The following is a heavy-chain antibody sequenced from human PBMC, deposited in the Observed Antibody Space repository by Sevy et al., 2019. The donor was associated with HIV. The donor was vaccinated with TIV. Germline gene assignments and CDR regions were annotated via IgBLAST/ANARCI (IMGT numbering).Heavy chain of an antibody. Sequence: GGSLRLSCVATGFTFSRYAMSWVRQAPGKGLEWVSADSATTTGTYYADSVKGRFTISGDNSKNTMYLQMNRLRAEDTAGSYGTKVFRFVPDGRKVDDAFDSWGQGTMVTVSS. V-gene: IGHV3-23*01. CDR1: GFTFSRYA. J-gene: IGHJ3*02. CDR2: DSATTTGT. D-gene: IGHD6-13*01. CDR3: TKVFRFVPDGRKVDDAFDS.